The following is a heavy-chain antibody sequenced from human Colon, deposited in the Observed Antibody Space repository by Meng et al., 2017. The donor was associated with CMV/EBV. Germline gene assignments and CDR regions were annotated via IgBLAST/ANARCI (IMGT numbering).Heavy chain of an antibody. D-gene: IGHD3-3*01. V-gene: IGHV3-30*02. J-gene: IGHJ4*02. CDR3: ANVLEWLSD. Sequence: CCAASGFKLSAYGMRWVRQAPGKGLEWVAFISYDEGNKYYVDAVKGRFTVSRDNSKNTLYLQMNGLRAEETVVYYCANVLEWLSDWGQGTLVTVSS. CDR1: GFKLSAYG. CDR2: ISYDEGNK.